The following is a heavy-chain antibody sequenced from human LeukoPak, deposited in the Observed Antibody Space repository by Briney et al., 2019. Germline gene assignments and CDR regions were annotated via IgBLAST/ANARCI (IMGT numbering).Heavy chain of an antibody. J-gene: IGHJ4*02. V-gene: IGHV3-23*01. CDR3: AKAPTSHDFWSIYY. D-gene: IGHD3-3*01. Sequence: GGSLRLSCAASGFTFSNYAMNWVRQAPGKGLEWVSGISGSGGNTFYADSVKGRFTISRDNSQNTLYLQMNSLRAEDTAVYYCAKAPTSHDFWSIYYWGQGTLVTVSS. CDR1: GFTFSNYA. CDR2: ISGSGGNT.